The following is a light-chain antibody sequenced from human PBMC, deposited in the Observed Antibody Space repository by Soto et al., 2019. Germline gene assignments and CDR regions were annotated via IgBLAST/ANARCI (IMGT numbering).Light chain of an antibody. CDR3: QESYSTPAVS. CDR2: ATS. Sequence: DIQMPQSPSSLSASLGDRVTITCRASQNIDNYLNWYQHKPGKAPKLLIYATSTLQSGVPARFSGSGSGTEFTLTISSLQAEDFATYFCQESYSTPAVSFGGGTKVEIK. CDR1: QNIDNY. J-gene: IGKJ4*01. V-gene: IGKV1-39*01.